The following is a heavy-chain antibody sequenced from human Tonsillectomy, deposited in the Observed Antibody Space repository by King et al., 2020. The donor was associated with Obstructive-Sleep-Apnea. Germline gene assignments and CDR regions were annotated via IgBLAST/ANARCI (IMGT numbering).Heavy chain of an antibody. V-gene: IGHV4-38-2*02. CDR2: IYHSRST. CDR1: GYSISSGYY. Sequence: VQLQESGPGLVKPSETLSLTCTVSGYSISSGYYWGWIRQPPGKGLEWIGSIYHSRSTYYNPSLKSRVTISVDTSKNQFSLNLSSVTAADTAVYYCARLLLSGIWSYYFDSSGQGTLVTVSS. CDR3: ARLLLSGIWSYYFDS. D-gene: IGHD1-26*01. J-gene: IGHJ4*02.